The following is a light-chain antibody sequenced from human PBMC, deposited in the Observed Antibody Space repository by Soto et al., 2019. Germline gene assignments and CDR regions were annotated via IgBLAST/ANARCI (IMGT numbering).Light chain of an antibody. CDR1: LRISKY. V-gene: IGKV1-39*01. J-gene: IGKJ4*01. CDR3: QQSHSTPLT. CDR2: GAS. Sequence: DITLTQSPSSLSASVGDRVTITCRASLRISKYLNWYQQKPGKAPKLLIYGASTLQSGVPSRFSGSGSGTDFTLTITNLQPEDSATYFRQQSHSTPLTFGGGTKLEI.